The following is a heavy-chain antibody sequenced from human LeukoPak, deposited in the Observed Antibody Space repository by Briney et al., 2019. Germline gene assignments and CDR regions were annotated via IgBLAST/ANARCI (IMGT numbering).Heavy chain of an antibody. Sequence: ASVKVSCKASGGTFSSYAISWVRQAPGQGLEWMGGIIPIFGTANYAQKFQGRVTITADESTSTAYMELSSLRSEDTAVYYCASSSSIHTYGMDVWGKGTTVTVSS. CDR1: GGTFSSYA. D-gene: IGHD2-2*01. CDR3: ASSSSIHTYGMDV. J-gene: IGHJ6*04. V-gene: IGHV1-69*13. CDR2: IIPIFGTA.